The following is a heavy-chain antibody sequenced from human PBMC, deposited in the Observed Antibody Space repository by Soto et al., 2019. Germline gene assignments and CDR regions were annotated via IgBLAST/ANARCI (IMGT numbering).Heavy chain of an antibody. J-gene: IGHJ6*02. D-gene: IGHD3-9*01. Sequence: SVSNAWMNWVRQAPGKGLEWVGRIKSKTDGGTTDYAAPVKGRFTISRGDSKNTLYLQMNSLKTEDTAVYYCTTGNDIFSASYHPYGMDVWGQGTTVTVSS. CDR1: SVSNAW. V-gene: IGHV3-15*07. CDR2: IKSKTDGGTT. CDR3: TTGNDIFSASYHPYGMDV.